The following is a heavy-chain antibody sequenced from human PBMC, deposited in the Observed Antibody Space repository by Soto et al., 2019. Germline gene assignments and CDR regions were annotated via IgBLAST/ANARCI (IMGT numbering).Heavy chain of an antibody. Sequence: SETLSLTCTVSGGSISSYYWSWIRQPPGKGLEWIGYIYYSGSTNYNPSLKSRVTISVDTSKNQFSLKLSSVTAADTAVYYCARESRSWNDKETNWFDPWGQGTLVTVSS. CDR1: GGSISSYY. V-gene: IGHV4-59*01. CDR2: IYYSGST. D-gene: IGHD1-1*01. J-gene: IGHJ5*02. CDR3: ARESRSWNDKETNWFDP.